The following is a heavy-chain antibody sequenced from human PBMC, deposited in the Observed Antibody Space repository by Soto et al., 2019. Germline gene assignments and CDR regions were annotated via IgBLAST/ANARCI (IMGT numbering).Heavy chain of an antibody. V-gene: IGHV1-8*01. CDR3: ARGANSDYDLSY. J-gene: IGHJ4*02. D-gene: IGHD5-12*01. Sequence: QVQLVQSGAEVKKPGASVKVSCKASGYTFTSYDINWVRQATGQGLEWMGWMNPNSGNTGYAQKFQGRVTMTRNTAIGTAYMERSSLRSEDTAVYYSARGANSDYDLSYWGQGTLVTVSS. CDR1: GYTFTSYD. CDR2: MNPNSGNT.